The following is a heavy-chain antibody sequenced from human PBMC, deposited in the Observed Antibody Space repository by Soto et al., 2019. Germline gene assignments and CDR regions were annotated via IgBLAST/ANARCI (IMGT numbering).Heavy chain of an antibody. J-gene: IGHJ4*02. V-gene: IGHV4-34*01. Sequence: SETMSLSCAVDCGSFSGYYWSWIRQPPGKGLEWIGEINHSGSTNYNPSLKSRVTISVDTSKNQFSLKLSSVTAADTAVYYCASTAMAIFDYWGQGTLVTVSS. CDR1: CGSFSGYY. D-gene: IGHD5-18*01. CDR3: ASTAMAIFDY. CDR2: INHSGST.